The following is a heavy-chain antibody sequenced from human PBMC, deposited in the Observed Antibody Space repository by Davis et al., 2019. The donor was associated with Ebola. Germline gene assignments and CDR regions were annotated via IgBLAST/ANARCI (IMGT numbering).Heavy chain of an antibody. J-gene: IGHJ4*02. CDR3: ARDPPYDQGYDY. CDR2: VYNRDTT. Sequence: MPSETLSLTCSVTGGSVSSDVYSWNWIRQSPGKGLEWIGFVYNRDTTNYNPSLNGRVTISKDTSKNQFSLHLSSVTPEDTAVYYCARDPPYDQGYDYWGQGTQVTVSS. CDR1: GGSVSSDVYS. D-gene: IGHD3-22*01. V-gene: IGHV4-61*08.